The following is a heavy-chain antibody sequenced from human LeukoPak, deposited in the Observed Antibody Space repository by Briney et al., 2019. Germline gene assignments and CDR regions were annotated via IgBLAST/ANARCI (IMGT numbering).Heavy chain of an antibody. CDR1: GYTFTSYG. Sequence: ASVKVSCKASGYTFTSYGISWVRQAPGQGLERMGWISAYNGNTNYAQKLQGRVTMTTDTSTSTAYMELRSLRSDDTAVYYCARGSYDFWSGYYQYYFDYWGQGTLVTVSS. CDR3: ARGSYDFWSGYYQYYFDY. J-gene: IGHJ4*02. CDR2: ISAYNGNT. V-gene: IGHV1-18*01. D-gene: IGHD3-3*01.